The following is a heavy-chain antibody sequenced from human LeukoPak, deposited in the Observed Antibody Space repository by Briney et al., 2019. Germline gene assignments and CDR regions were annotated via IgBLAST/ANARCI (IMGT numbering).Heavy chain of an antibody. V-gene: IGHV3-30*18. Sequence: AGGSLRLSCAASGFTFSSYGMHWVRQAPGKGLEWVALISNDGINKYYADSVKGRFTISRDNSKITLYLQMNSLRAEDTGVYYCAKAQTDYSASSTDFDYWGQGTLVTVSS. J-gene: IGHJ4*02. CDR1: GFTFSSYG. CDR3: AKAQTDYSASSTDFDY. CDR2: ISNDGINK. D-gene: IGHD6-6*01.